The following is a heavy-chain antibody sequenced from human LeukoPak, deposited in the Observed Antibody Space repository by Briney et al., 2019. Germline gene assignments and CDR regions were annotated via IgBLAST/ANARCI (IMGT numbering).Heavy chain of an antibody. D-gene: IGHD3-3*01. V-gene: IGHV1-46*03. Sequence: ASVRVSCKASGYTFTSYYMRWVRQAPGQRLEWMGIINTSGGSTTYAQKFQGRVTLTRDTSTTTVYTQLTSLRLGDTAGFSVASVVRFLKSSSYPSGQGALVTVSS. J-gene: IGHJ5*02. CDR2: INTSGGST. CDR3: ASVVRFLKSSSYP. CDR1: GYTFTSYY.